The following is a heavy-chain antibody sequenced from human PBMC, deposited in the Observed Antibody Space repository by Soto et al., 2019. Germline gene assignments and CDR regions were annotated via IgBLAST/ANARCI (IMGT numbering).Heavy chain of an antibody. J-gene: IGHJ4*02. D-gene: IGHD1-26*01. CDR1: GYTFTSYY. V-gene: IGHV1-46*01. CDR3: TRDVETSGSNEGAY. Sequence: QVQLVQSGAEVKEPGAPVKLSCSASGYTFTSYYMHWVRQAPGQGLEWMGVINPLRGSASYAQNFQDRVTMTRDTSTATAYMELRSLRSDDTAIYYCTRDVETSGSNEGAYWGQGTLVIVSA. CDR2: INPLRGSA.